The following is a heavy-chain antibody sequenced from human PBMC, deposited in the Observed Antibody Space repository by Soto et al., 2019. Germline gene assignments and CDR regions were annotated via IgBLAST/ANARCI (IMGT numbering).Heavy chain of an antibody. CDR1: GYTLTELS. Sequence: ASVKVSCKVSGYTLTELSMHWVRQAPGKGLEWMGGFDPEDGGETIYAEKFQGRVSMTEDTSTDTAYMELSSLRSEDTAVYYCAADNSERYYGMDVWGQGTTVTVSS. CDR2: FDPEDGGET. D-gene: IGHD1-1*01. V-gene: IGHV1-24*01. CDR3: AADNSERYYGMDV. J-gene: IGHJ6*02.